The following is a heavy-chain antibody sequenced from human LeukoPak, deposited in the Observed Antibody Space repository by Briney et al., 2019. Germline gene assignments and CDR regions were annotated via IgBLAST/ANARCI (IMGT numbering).Heavy chain of an antibody. J-gene: IGHJ4*02. V-gene: IGHV3-23*01. CDR3: AKDRILGLVVVVAANDY. CDR1: GFTFNTYA. Sequence: GGSLRLSCAASGFTFNTYAMSWVRQAPGKGLEWVSAISGSGGSTYYADSVKGRFTISRDNSKNTLYLQMNSLRAEDTAVYYCAKDRILGLVVVVAANDYWGQGTLVTVSS. D-gene: IGHD2-15*01. CDR2: ISGSGGST.